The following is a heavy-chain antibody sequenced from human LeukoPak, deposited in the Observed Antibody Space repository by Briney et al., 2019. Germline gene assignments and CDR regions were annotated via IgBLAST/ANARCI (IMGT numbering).Heavy chain of an antibody. CDR2: IYYSGST. CDR3: ARHRGYSYGFGGYYGMDV. V-gene: IGHV4-59*08. Sequence: SETLSLTCTVSGGSISSYYWSWIRQPPGKGLEWIGYIYYSGSTNYNPSLKSRVTISVDTSKNQFSLKLGSVTAADTAVYYCARHRGYSYGFGGYYGMDVWGQGTTVTVSS. J-gene: IGHJ6*02. CDR1: GGSISSYY. D-gene: IGHD5-18*01.